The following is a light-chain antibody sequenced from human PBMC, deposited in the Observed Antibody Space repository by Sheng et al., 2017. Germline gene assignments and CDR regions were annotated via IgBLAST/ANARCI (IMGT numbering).Light chain of an antibody. CDR2: KSS. J-gene: IGKJ1*01. CDR3: QQYNTYRT. CDR1: QSVSIW. V-gene: IGKV1-5*03. Sequence: DIQMTQSPSTLSASVGDRVTITCRASQSVSIWLAWYQQKPGKAPKLLISKSSNLETGVPSRFSGSGSGTEFSLTIASLQPDDFATYYCQQYNTYRTFGQG.